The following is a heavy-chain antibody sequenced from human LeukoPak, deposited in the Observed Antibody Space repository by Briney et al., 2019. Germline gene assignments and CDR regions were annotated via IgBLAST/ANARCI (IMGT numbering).Heavy chain of an antibody. CDR2: IKQDGSEK. CDR1: GFTLSSYW. V-gene: IGHV3-7*01. D-gene: IGHD3-10*01. Sequence: GGSLRLSCAASGFTLSSYWMSWVRQAPGKGLEWVATIKQDGSEKYYVDSVKGRFTISRDSAKNSLYLQMNSLRAEDTAVYYCARFKNYGDWGQGTLVTVSS. J-gene: IGHJ4*02. CDR3: ARFKNYGD.